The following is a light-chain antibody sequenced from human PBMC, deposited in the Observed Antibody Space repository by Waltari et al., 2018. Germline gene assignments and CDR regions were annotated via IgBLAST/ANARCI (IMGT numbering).Light chain of an antibody. CDR2: GAS. CDR3: QQYGSSPVT. Sequence: EIVLTQSPGTLSLSPGERATLSCRASQSVSSSYLALYQQKPGQAPRLLIYGASSSATGIPDRFSGSGSATDFTLTISRLEPEDFAVYYCQQYGSSPVTFGQGTKLEIK. V-gene: IGKV3-20*01. J-gene: IGKJ2*01. CDR1: QSVSSSY.